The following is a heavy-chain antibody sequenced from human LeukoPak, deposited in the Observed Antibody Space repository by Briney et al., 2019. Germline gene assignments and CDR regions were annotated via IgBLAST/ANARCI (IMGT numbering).Heavy chain of an antibody. CDR3: ARGGSYVYFDY. V-gene: IGHV4-31*03. Sequence: SETLSLTCTVSGGSISSVNSYWSWVRQRPGKGLEWIGHIYYSGGTYYNPSLKSRVAISADTSENQFSLKVTSVTAADTAVYYCARGGSYVYFDYWGQGTLVTVTS. J-gene: IGHJ4*02. D-gene: IGHD3-16*01. CDR2: IYYSGGT. CDR1: GGSISSVNSY.